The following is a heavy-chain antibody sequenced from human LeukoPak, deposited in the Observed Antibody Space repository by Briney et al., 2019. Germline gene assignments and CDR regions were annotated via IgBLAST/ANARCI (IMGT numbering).Heavy chain of an antibody. CDR3: AGIVLMVYANWFDP. CDR1: GGSISSSSYY. V-gene: IGHV4-39*01. D-gene: IGHD2-8*01. Sequence: SETLSLTCTVAGGSISSSSYYWGWIRQPPGNGLEWIGSIYYSGSTYYNPSLKSRVTISVDTSKNQFSLKLSSVTAADTAVYYCAGIVLMVYANWFDPWGQGTLVTVSS. J-gene: IGHJ5*02. CDR2: IYYSGST.